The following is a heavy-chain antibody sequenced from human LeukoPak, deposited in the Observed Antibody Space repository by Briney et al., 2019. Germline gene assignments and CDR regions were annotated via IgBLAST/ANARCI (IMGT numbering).Heavy chain of an antibody. CDR1: GGSISNYY. V-gene: IGHV4-59*01. J-gene: IGHJ4*02. CDR3: TRERRDGYKVYFDY. D-gene: IGHD5-24*01. Sequence: PSETLSLTCTVSGGSISNYYWSWLRQPPGKGLEWIGYVYYSGSTNYNPSLKSRVTISVDTSKNQFSLRLSSVTAADTAVYYCTRERRDGYKVYFDYWGQGTLVTVSS. CDR2: VYYSGST.